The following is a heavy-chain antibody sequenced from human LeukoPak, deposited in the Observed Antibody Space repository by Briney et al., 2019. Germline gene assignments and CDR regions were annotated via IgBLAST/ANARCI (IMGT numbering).Heavy chain of an antibody. J-gene: IGHJ4*02. CDR1: GGTFSSYA. D-gene: IGHD6-19*01. CDR3: ARVLQGLGGGVDY. V-gene: IGHV1-69*04. Sequence: SVKVSCKASGGTFSSYAISWVRQAPGQGLEWMGRIIPIFGIANYALKFQGRVTITADKSTSTAYMELSSLRSEDTAVYYCARVLQGLGGGVDYWGQGTLVTVSS. CDR2: IIPIFGIA.